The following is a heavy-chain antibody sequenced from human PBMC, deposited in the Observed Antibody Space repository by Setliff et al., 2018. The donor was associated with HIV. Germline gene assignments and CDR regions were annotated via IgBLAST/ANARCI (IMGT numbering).Heavy chain of an antibody. CDR3: GGTQYNPSLKSRVTISADTSKNQFSLKLNSVTAADTAVYFCARARYGTSFDP. Sequence: GESLKISCQGSGYSFTTYYIGWVRQMPGKGLEWMGLVYPRDSKAQYSPSFEGQVTFSVDTSISTAYLHWSSLKASDTAIYYNGGTQYNPSLKSRVTISADTSKNQFSLKLNSVTAADTAVYFCARARYGTSFDPWGQGTLVTVSS. CDR2: VYPRDSKA. D-gene: IGHD1-1*01. V-gene: IGHV5-51*01. J-gene: IGHJ5*02. CDR1: GYSFTTYY.